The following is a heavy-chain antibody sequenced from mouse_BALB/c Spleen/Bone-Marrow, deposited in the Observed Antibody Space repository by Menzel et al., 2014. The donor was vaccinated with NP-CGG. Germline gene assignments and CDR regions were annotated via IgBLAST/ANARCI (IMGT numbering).Heavy chain of an antibody. D-gene: IGHD2-14*01. CDR3: ASYRYAWYFDV. CDR2: IDPANGNT. V-gene: IGHV14-3*02. Sequence: VQLQQSGAELVKPGASVKLSCTASGFNIKDTYMHWVQQRPEQGLEWIGRIDPANGNTKYDPKFQGKATITADTSSNTAYLQLSSLTSEDTAVYYCASYRYAWYFDVRGAGTTVTVSS. J-gene: IGHJ1*01. CDR1: GFNIKDTY.